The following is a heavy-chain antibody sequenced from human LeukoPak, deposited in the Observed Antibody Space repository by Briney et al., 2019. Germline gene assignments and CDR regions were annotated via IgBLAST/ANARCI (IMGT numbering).Heavy chain of an antibody. CDR2: ISSSGSTI. D-gene: IGHD2-2*01. Sequence: GGSLRLSCAASGFTFSSYEMNWVRQAPGKGLEWVSYISSSGSTIYYADSVKGRFTISRDNAKNSLYLQMNSLRAEDTAVYYCAGDIVVVPAATTAFDIWGQGTMVTVSS. CDR3: AGDIVVVPAATTAFDI. CDR1: GFTFSSYE. J-gene: IGHJ3*02. V-gene: IGHV3-48*03.